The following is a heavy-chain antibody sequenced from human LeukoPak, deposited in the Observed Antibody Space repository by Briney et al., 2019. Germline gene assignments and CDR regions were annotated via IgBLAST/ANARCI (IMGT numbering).Heavy chain of an antibody. D-gene: IGHD2-2*01. J-gene: IGHJ4*02. CDR2: MSSSGSTI. Sequence: GGSLSLSCAASGFTFSYYYMNWIRQAPGKGLEWISYMSSSGSTISYADSVTGRFTVSRDNAKKSLYLQMNSLRAEDTAVYYCARSILPAANAIDYWGQGTLLTVSS. CDR3: ARSILPAANAIDY. CDR1: GFTFSYYY. V-gene: IGHV3-11*04.